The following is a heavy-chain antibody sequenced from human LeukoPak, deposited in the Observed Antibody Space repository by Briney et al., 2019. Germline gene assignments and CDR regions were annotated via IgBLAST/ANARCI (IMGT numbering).Heavy chain of an antibody. V-gene: IGHV3-30*18. CDR2: ISYDGSNK. D-gene: IGHD1-1*01. J-gene: IGHJ6*03. CDR1: GFTFSSYG. CDR3: AKLTTQYPYYSYMDV. Sequence: GGSLRLSCAASGFTFSSYGMHWVRQAPGKGLEWVAVISYDGSNKYYADPVKGRFTISRDNSKNTLYLQMNSLRAEDTAVYYCAKLTTQYPYYSYMDVWGKGTTVTVSS.